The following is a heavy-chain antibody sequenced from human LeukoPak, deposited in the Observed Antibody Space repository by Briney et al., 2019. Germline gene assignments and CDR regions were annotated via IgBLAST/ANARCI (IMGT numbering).Heavy chain of an antibody. V-gene: IGHV3-9*01. J-gene: IGHJ4*02. Sequence: PGGSLRLSCPASGFTFDDYAMHWVRQAPGKGVEWVSGISWNSGSIAYADSVKGRFTISRDNAKNSLYLQMNSLRAEDTALYYCAKDITDSGDYFDYWGQGTLVTVSS. CDR2: ISWNSGSI. CDR1: GFTFDDYA. CDR3: AKDITDSGDYFDY.